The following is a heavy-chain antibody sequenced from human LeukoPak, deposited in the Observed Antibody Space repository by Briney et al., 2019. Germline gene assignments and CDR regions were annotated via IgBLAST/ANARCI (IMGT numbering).Heavy chain of an antibody. Sequence: GGSLRLSCAASGFTFSIYGMHWVRQAPGKGLEWVAFILYDGSNKYYADSVKGRFTISRDNSKNTLYVQMNSLRAEDTAVYYCAKDLSYYYDSSGYYDYWGQGTLVTVSS. V-gene: IGHV3-30*02. D-gene: IGHD3-22*01. CDR2: ILYDGSNK. CDR1: GFTFSIYG. J-gene: IGHJ4*02. CDR3: AKDLSYYYDSSGYYDY.